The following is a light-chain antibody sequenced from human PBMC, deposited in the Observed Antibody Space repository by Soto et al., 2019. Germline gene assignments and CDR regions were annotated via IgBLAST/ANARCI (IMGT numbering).Light chain of an antibody. Sequence: QAVVTQPPSVSAAPGQKVTISCSGSSSNIGNNYVSWYQQLPGTAPKLLIYDHNKRPSGIPDRFSGSTSGTSATLDITGLQTGDEADYYCEAWDNSLSAVTFGGGTKLTVL. J-gene: IGLJ2*01. CDR3: EAWDNSLSAVT. CDR2: DHN. CDR1: SSNIGNNY. V-gene: IGLV1-51*01.